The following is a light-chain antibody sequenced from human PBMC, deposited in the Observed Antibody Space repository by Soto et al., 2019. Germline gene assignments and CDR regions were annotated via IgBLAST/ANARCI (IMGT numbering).Light chain of an antibody. CDR1: QDIKTH. Sequence: DIQMTQSPSSLSVSVGDRVTITCRASQDIKTHLAWYQQKPGEVPKLLISGTSILQSGVPSRFSGSGSGTGFTLTINSLQPEDIATYYCQKYDKAPPTFGPGTKVDIK. V-gene: IGKV1-27*01. CDR3: QKYDKAPPT. J-gene: IGKJ3*01. CDR2: GTS.